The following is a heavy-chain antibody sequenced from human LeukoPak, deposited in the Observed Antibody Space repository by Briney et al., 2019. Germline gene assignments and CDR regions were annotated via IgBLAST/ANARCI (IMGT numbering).Heavy chain of an antibody. V-gene: IGHV1-46*01. J-gene: IGHJ4*02. CDR2: INPSGGST. Sequence: GASVKVSCKASGGTFSSYAISWVRQAPGQGLEWMGIINPSGGSTSYAQKFQGRLTMTRDTSTSTVYMELSSLRSEDTAVYYCARGTDYQLPLLDCWGQGTLVTVSS. CDR1: GGTFSSYA. CDR3: ARGTDYQLPLLDC. D-gene: IGHD2-2*01.